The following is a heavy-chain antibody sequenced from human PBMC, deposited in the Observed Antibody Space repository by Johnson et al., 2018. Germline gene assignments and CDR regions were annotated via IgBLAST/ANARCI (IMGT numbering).Heavy chain of an antibody. CDR2: ISSSGSSI. CDR3: ARGVAMANRDPV. Sequence: QVQLVESGGGLVKPGGSLRLSCAASGFTFSDYYMSWIRQAPGKGLEWVSYISSSGSSIYYADSVKGRFTISRDNAKNSLYLQMKSLMAEDTAVYYRARGVAMANRDPVLGQGTMVPVSS. D-gene: IGHD2-21*01. J-gene: IGHJ3*01. V-gene: IGHV3-11*01. CDR1: GFTFSDYY.